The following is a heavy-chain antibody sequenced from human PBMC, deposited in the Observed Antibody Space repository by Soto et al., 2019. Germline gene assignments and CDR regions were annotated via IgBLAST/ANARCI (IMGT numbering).Heavy chain of an antibody. CDR2: IYSGGST. CDR1: GFTVSSNY. V-gene: IGHV3-53*01. J-gene: IGHJ4*02. D-gene: IGHD2-21*02. CDR3: ARARCFGANVGGDCSSFDY. Sequence: EVQLVESGGGLIQPGGSLRLSCAASGFTVSSNYMSWVRQAPGKGLEWVSVIYSGGSTYYADYVKGRFTISRDNSKNTLYLQMNSLRAEDTAVYYCARARCFGANVGGDCSSFDYWGQGTLVTVSS.